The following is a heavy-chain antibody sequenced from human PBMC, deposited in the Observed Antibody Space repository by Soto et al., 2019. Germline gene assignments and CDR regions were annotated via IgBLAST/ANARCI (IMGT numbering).Heavy chain of an antibody. D-gene: IGHD3-22*01. CDR2: IYHSGST. V-gene: IGHV4-38-2*02. J-gene: IGHJ4*02. CDR1: GYSISSGYY. CDR3: ARDAYYDSSGPEGETGGFDY. Sequence: PSETLSLTCAVSGYSISSGYYWGWIRQPPGKGLEWIGSIYHSGSTYYNPSLKSRVTISVDTSKNQFSLKLSSVTAADTAVYYCARDAYYDSSGPEGETGGFDYWGQGTLVTVSS.